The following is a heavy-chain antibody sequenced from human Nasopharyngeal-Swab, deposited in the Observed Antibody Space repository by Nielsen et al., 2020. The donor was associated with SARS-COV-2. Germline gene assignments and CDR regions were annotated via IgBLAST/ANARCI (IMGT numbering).Heavy chain of an antibody. CDR1: GFTFSSYA. CDR2: ISYDGSNK. D-gene: IGHD3-10*01. CDR3: ARDRSTAELLWFGELLYGAFDI. V-gene: IGHV3-30-3*01. Sequence: GGSLRLSCAASGFTFSSYAMHWVRQAPGKGLEWVAVISYDGSNKYYADSVKGRFTISRDNSKNTLYLQMNSLRAEDTAVYYCARDRSTAELLWFGELLYGAFDIWGQGTMVTVSS. J-gene: IGHJ3*02.